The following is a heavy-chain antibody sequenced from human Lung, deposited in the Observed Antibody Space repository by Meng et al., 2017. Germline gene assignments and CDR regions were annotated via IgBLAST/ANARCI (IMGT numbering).Heavy chain of an antibody. V-gene: IGHV4-31*03. CDR3: AREPYYYGSGSYSSYWYFDL. J-gene: IGHJ2*01. Sequence: VRLREAGPGWVKLSQPLSLTFTVSGGSFSSGGNYWSWIRQHQGKGLEWIGYIYYSGSTYYNPSLKRRVTISVDTSKNPFSLKLSSVTAADTAVYYCAREPYYYGSGSYSSYWYFDLWGRGTLVTVSS. D-gene: IGHD3-10*01. CDR2: IYYSGST. CDR1: GGSFSSGGNY.